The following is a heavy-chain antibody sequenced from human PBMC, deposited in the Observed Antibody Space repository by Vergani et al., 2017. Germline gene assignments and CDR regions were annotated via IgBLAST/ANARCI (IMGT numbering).Heavy chain of an antibody. J-gene: IGHJ4*02. CDR2: INHSGST. V-gene: IGHV4-34*01. D-gene: IGHD6-13*01. CDR1: GGSFSGYY. CDR3: ARGVGGAAAGTVVFDY. Sequence: QVQLQQWGAGLLKPSETLSLTCAVYGGSFSGYYWSWIRQPPGKGLEWIGEINHSGSTNYNPSLKSRVTISVDTSKNPFSLKLSSVTAADTAVYYCARGVGGAAAGTVVFDYWGQGTLVTVSS.